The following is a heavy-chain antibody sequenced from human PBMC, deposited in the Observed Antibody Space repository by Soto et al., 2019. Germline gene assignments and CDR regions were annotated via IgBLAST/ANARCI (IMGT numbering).Heavy chain of an antibody. CDR1: GFTFSSYA. CDR2: ISSNGGST. D-gene: IGHD6-6*01. CDR3: VEEARGSVAARPGCLTGNAFDI. J-gene: IGHJ3*02. V-gene: IGHV3-64D*09. Sequence: GGSLRLSCSASGFTFSSYAMHWVRQAPGKGLEYVSAISSNGGSTYYADTVNGRFTISRDNSKNTLYLQMSSLRAEDTAVYYCVEEARGSVAARPGCLTGNAFDIWGQGTMVTVSS.